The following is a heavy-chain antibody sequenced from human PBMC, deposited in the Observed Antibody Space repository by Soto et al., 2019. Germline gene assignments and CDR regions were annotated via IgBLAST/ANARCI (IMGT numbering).Heavy chain of an antibody. CDR1: GFTFSIYS. CDR3: ARDDAFYI. J-gene: IGHJ3*02. CDR2: ISTTSTTI. Sequence: EVQLVESGGGLVQPGGSLRLSCAASGFTFSIYSMNWVRQAPGKGLEWVSYISTTSTTIYYADSVKGRFTISRDNAKNSLYLQMNSLRDGDTALYYCARDDAFYIWGQGTMVTVSS. V-gene: IGHV3-48*02.